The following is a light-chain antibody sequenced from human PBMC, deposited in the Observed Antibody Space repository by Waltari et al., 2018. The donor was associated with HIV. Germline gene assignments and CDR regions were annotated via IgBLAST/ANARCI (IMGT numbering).Light chain of an antibody. J-gene: IGLJ2*01. CDR3: ATWDDTLSGHVV. Sequence: QSVLTQPPSASGPPGPRITISCSGSTSNIARNYVYWYQQLPGTAPKLLIYRNNQRPSGVPDRFSGSKSGTSASLAISGLRSEDEADYYCATWDDTLSGHVVFGGGTKLNVL. CDR2: RNN. V-gene: IGLV1-47*01. CDR1: TSNIARNY.